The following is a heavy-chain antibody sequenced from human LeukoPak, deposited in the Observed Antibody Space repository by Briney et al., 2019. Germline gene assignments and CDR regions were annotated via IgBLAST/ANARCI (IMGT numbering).Heavy chain of an antibody. D-gene: IGHD6-19*01. CDR1: GFTFSSYR. J-gene: IGHJ3*02. V-gene: IGHV3-74*01. CDR2: INSDGSNI. Sequence: GGSLRLSCAASGFTFSSYRFHWVRQGPGKELVWVSRINSDGSNIRYADSVKGRFTISRDNAKNTLYLQMNSLRAEDTAVYYCARDRIAVAGTRGDAFDIWGQGTMVTVSS. CDR3: ARDRIAVAGTRGDAFDI.